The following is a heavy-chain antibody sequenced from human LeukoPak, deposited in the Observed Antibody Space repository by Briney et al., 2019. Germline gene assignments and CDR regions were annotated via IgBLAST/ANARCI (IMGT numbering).Heavy chain of an antibody. Sequence: GGSLRLSCAASGFAFSDHNMDWVRQAPGKGLEWVGSTRNKANSYTTQYAASVNGSFTLSRDESKDLLHLQMNSLKTEDTAVYDCASASIVGATQLDYWGQGTLVTVSS. V-gene: IGHV3-72*01. CDR2: TRNKANSYTT. J-gene: IGHJ4*02. CDR3: ASASIVGATQLDY. CDR1: GFAFSDHN. D-gene: IGHD1-26*01.